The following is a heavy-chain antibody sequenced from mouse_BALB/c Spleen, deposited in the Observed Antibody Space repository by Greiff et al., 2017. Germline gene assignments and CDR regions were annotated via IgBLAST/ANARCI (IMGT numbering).Heavy chain of an antibody. CDR1: GYTFTSYW. D-gene: IGHD1-1*01. J-gene: IGHJ3*01. CDR2: IYPSDSYT. CDR3: TREGSLLRSFAY. V-gene: IGHV1-69*02. Sequence: QVQLQQSGAELVRPGASVKLSCKASGYTFTSYWINWVKQRPGQGLEWIGNIYPSDSYTNYNQKFKDKATLTVDKSSSTAYMQLSSPTSEDSAVYYCTREGSLLRSFAYWGQGTLVTVSA.